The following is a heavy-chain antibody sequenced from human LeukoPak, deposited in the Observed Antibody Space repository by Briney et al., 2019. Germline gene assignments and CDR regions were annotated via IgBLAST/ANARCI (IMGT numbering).Heavy chain of an antibody. J-gene: IGHJ1*01. D-gene: IGHD5-12*01. CDR2: IYYSGST. Sequence: SETLPLTCTVSGGSISSSSYYWGWIRQPPGKGLEWIGSIYYSGSTYYNPSLKSRVTISVDTSKNQFSLKLSSVTAADTAVYYCARPAEATGYAEYFQHWGQGTLVTVSS. V-gene: IGHV4-39*01. CDR1: GGSISSSSYY. CDR3: ARPAEATGYAEYFQH.